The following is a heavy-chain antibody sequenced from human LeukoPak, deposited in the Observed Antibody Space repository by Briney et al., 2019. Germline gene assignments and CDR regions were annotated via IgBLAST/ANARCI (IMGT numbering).Heavy chain of an antibody. V-gene: IGHV4-59*01. CDR2: IYYSGST. J-gene: IGHJ5*02. CDR3: ARDLGYYYGSGNWFDP. CDR1: GGSLSSYY. Sequence: SETLSLTCTVSGGSLSSYYWSWIRQPPGTGLGWIGYIYYSGSTNDNPSLKSRVTISVDKSKNQFSLKLSSVTAADTAVYYCARDLGYYYGSGNWFDPWGQGTLVTVSS. D-gene: IGHD3-10*01.